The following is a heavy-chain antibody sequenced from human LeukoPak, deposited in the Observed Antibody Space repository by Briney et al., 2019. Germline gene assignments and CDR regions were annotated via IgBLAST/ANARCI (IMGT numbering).Heavy chain of an antibody. CDR2: ISTSSSYI. D-gene: IGHD3-22*01. J-gene: IGHJ4*02. Sequence: GGSLRLSCTASGFTFNGYSMNWVRQAPGKGLEWVSSISTSSSYIYYADSVKGRFTISRNNPKNTLYLQMNSLRAEDTAVYYCAKDHYDSSGGGFDYWGQGTLVTVSS. V-gene: IGHV3-21*04. CDR1: GFTFNGYS. CDR3: AKDHYDSSGGGFDY.